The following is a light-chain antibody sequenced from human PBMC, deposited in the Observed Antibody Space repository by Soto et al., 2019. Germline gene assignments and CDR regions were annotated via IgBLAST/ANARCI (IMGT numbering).Light chain of an antibody. Sequence: IQMTQSAATLSASVGDRVTITCRASQSISYWLAWYQQKPGKAPKPLIYMASSLESGVPPRFSGSGGGTEFTLTISSLQPDDFATYYCQQYSRQATFGQGTKVDIK. CDR3: QQYSRQAT. CDR1: QSISYW. CDR2: MAS. J-gene: IGKJ1*01. V-gene: IGKV1-5*03.